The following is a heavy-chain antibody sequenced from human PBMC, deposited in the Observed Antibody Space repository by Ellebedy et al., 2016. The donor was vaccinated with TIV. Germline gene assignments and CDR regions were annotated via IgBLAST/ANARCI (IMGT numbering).Heavy chain of an antibody. J-gene: IGHJ2*01. V-gene: IGHV3-33*01. D-gene: IGHD2-21*01. CDR3: ARLRGPYGPNEEWYWYFDL. Sequence: GGSLRLSCVASGIAIWTYGMHWVRQTPGKGLEWLAVTWNDGSQTHYADSVKGRFTISRDNAENSLFLQMNSLRVDDTAVYYCARLRGPYGPNEEWYWYFDLWGRGTLVTVPS. CDR2: TWNDGSQT. CDR1: GIAIWTYG.